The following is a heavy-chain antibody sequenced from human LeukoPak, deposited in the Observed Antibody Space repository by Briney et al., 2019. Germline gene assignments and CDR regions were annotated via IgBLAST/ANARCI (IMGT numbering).Heavy chain of an antibody. V-gene: IGHV1-69*04. CDR3: ARAYYYDSSGYAYPFDY. J-gene: IGHJ4*02. CDR1: GGTFSSYA. CDR2: IIPILGIA. Sequence: GASVKVSCKASGGTFSSYAISWVRQAPGQGLEWMGRIIPILGIANYAQKFQGRVTITADKSTSTAYMELSSLRSEDTAVYYCARAYYYDSSGYAYPFDYWGQGTLVTVSS. D-gene: IGHD3-22*01.